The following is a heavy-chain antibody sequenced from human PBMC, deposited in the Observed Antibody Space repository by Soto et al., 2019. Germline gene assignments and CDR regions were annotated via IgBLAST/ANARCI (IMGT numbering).Heavy chain of an antibody. CDR2: MNPNSGNT. CDR1: GGTFSSYA. Sequence: GASVKVSCKASGGTFSSYAISWVRQATGQGLEWMGWMNPNSGNTGYAQKFQGWVTMTRDTSISTAYMELSRLRSDDTAVYYCARDLAAGGNWFDPWGQGTLVTVSS. CDR3: ARDLAAGGNWFDP. D-gene: IGHD6-13*01. J-gene: IGHJ5*02. V-gene: IGHV1-8*02.